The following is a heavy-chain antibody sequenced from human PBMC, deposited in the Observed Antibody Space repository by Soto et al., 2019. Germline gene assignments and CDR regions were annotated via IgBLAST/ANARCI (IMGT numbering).Heavy chain of an antibody. CDR2: IYYSGST. Sequence: QVQLQESGPGLVKPAETLSLTCTVSGASNSSYYGSWIRQPPGKGLEWIGYIYYSGSTTYNPSLKSRLTISLHTSRNQFSLALDSVTAADTAVYYCARARNFLTCSYKGGFYYFDYLGQGTLVTVSS. J-gene: IGHJ4*02. CDR1: GASNSSYY. D-gene: IGHD3-9*01. CDR3: ARARNFLTCSYKGGFYYFDY. V-gene: IGHV4-59*01.